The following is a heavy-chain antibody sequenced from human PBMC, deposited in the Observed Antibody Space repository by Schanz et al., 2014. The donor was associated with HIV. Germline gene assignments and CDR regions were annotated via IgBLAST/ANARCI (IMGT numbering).Heavy chain of an antibody. Sequence: QVWLVQSGAEVKKPGASVRVSCKASGYNFGNLDINWVRQATGQGLEWLGWMNPGSGNTGYAWKFQGRVTMTRDTSIRTAYMELSSLRSDDTAVYYGARGGYYRGVGDYYVTTFDYWGRGTKVTVSS. J-gene: IGHJ4*03. V-gene: IGHV1-8*02. CDR1: GYNFGNLD. CDR3: ARGGYYRGVGDYYVTTFDY. D-gene: IGHD2-21*01. CDR2: MNPGSGNT.